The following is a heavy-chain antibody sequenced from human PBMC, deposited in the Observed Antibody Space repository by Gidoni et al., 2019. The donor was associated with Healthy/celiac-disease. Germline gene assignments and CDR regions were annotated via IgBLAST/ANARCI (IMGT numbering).Heavy chain of an antibody. CDR1: GFTFSDSY. CDR2: ISSSGSTI. V-gene: IGHV3-11*01. D-gene: IGHD3-3*01. CDR3: ARAEGLSYYDFWSGYYEG. J-gene: IGHJ4*02. Sequence: QVQLVESGGGLVKPGGSLRLSGAASGFTFSDSYMSWIRLAPGKGLEWVSYISSSGSTIYYADSVKGRFTISRDNAKNSLYLQMNSLRAEDTAVYYCARAEGLSYYDFWSGYYEGWGQGTLVTVSS.